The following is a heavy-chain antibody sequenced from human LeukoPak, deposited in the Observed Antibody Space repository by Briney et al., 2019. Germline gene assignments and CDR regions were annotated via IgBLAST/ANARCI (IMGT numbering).Heavy chain of an antibody. J-gene: IGHJ4*02. Sequence: GGSLRLSCAASGFAFNTYAMHWVRQAPGKELEWVTFISYDGTIKFYADSVKGRFTISRDNSKNTVYLQMNSLRVEDTSVYYCARDLSERYSAGYWGQGALVTVSS. V-gene: IGHV3-30-3*01. D-gene: IGHD3-22*01. CDR3: ARDLSERYSAGY. CDR1: GFAFNTYA. CDR2: ISYDGTIK.